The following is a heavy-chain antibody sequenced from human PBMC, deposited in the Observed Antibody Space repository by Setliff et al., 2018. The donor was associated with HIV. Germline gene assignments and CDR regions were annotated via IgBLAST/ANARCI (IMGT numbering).Heavy chain of an antibody. CDR1: GGPLSSYY. V-gene: IGHV4-59*01. D-gene: IGHD5-12*01. CDR2: IDYRGST. CDR3: AGRGGYNDWYFDY. J-gene: IGHJ4*02. Sequence: SSATLSLTCTVSGGPLSSYYWNWIRQPPGKGLEWIGDIDYRGSTNYNPSLESRVTISIDTSKSQFSLKLTSVTTADTAMYYCAGRGGYNDWYFDYWGQGALVTVSS.